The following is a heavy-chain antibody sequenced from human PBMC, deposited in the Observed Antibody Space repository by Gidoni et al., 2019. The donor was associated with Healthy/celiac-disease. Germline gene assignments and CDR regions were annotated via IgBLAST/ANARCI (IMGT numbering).Heavy chain of an antibody. V-gene: IGHV3-9*01. D-gene: IGHD3-10*01. CDR3: AKDREHGSWNVDLGG. J-gene: IGHJ4*02. Sequence: VQLVEAGGGLVQPGRSLRLHWCASGFPFDDYAVRWGRQGPGNGLDLVSYISWNSGSIGYADSGNGLFTISRDNATYSLFLQMISRRADDTALYYCAKDREHGSWNVDLGGWGQGTLVTVSS. CDR1: GFPFDDYA. CDR2: ISWNSGSI.